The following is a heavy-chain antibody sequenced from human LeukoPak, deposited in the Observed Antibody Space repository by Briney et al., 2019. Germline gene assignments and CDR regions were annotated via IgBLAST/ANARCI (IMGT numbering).Heavy chain of an antibody. CDR2: VYYGGDA. CDR3: ARLFSRGWPYYYGLGA. CDR1: GGSIDSSGSY. D-gene: IGHD6-19*01. J-gene: IGHJ6*02. V-gene: IGHV4-39*01. Sequence: SETLSLTCTVSGGSIDSSGSYWGWIRQPPGKGLEWIGCVYYGGDAYYNPSLKSRVTISADLSKNQFSQSLISVTAADTALYYCARLFSRGWPYYYGLGAWGQGTTVTVSS.